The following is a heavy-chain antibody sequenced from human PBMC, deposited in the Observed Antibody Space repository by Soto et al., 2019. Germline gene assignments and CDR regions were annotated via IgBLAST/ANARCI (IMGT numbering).Heavy chain of an antibody. J-gene: IGHJ1*01. CDR1: GGSISSYY. CDR2: IYYSGST. D-gene: IGHD3-22*01. CDR3: ARHYDSSGYSAEAFQH. Sequence: PSETLSLTCTVSGGSISSYYWSWIRQPPGKGLEWIGYIYYSGSTNYNPSLKRRVTISVDTSKNQFSLKLSSVTAADTAVYYCARHYDSSGYSAEAFQHWGQGTLVTVSS. V-gene: IGHV4-59*01.